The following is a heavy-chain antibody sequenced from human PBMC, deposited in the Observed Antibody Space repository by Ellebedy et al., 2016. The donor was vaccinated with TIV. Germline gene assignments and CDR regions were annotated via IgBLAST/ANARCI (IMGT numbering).Heavy chain of an antibody. Sequence: MPSETLSLTCTVSGGSVSSASYYWSWIRQPPGKGLEWIGSIHDSANTNYNPSLKSRLAISVATSKNQFSLKLSSVTAADTAVYYCANRMDIHLGIDYWGRGTLVTVSS. D-gene: IGHD5-12*01. CDR1: GGSVSSASYY. CDR3: ANRMDIHLGIDY. J-gene: IGHJ4*02. V-gene: IGHV4-61*01. CDR2: IHDSANT.